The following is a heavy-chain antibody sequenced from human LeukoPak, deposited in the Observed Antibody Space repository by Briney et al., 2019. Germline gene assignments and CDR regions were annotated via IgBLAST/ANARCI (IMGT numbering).Heavy chain of an antibody. V-gene: IGHV1-2*02. J-gene: IGHJ4*02. CDR2: INPNSGGT. D-gene: IGHD2-2*01. CDR3: ARGTGYCSSTSCYAVY. CDR1: GYTFTGYY. Sequence: ASVKVSCKASGYTFTGYYMHWVRQAPGQGLEWMGWINPNSGGTNYAQKFQGRVTMTRDTSTSTVYMELSSLRSEDTAVYYCARGTGYCSSTSCYAVYWGQGTLVTVSS.